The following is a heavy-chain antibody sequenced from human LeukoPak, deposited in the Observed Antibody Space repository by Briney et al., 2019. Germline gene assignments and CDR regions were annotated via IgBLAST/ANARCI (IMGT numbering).Heavy chain of an antibody. V-gene: IGHV3-30*03. CDR2: ISYDGSNQ. CDR1: GFTFNNYG. Sequence: GGSLRLSCAASGFTFNNYGMHWVRQAPGKGLEWVAVISYDGSNQYYADSAKGRFTISRDNSKNTLYLQMNSLRAEDTAVYYCARETAVAGTYYSDYWGQGTLVTVSS. J-gene: IGHJ4*02. D-gene: IGHD6-19*01. CDR3: ARETAVAGTYYSDY.